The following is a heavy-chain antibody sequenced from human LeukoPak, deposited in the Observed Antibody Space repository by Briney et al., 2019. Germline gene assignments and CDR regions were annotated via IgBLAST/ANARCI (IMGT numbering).Heavy chain of an antibody. V-gene: IGHV1-69*06. J-gene: IGHJ4*02. Sequence: ASVKVPCKSSGGTFSSYGIRWVRQPPGQGLEWMGGIISIFGTANYAQKFQGRVTITADKSTSTAYMELSSLRSEDTAVYYCASVGGSELTDPTHYWGQGTLVTVSS. CDR3: ASVGGSELTDPTHY. CDR1: GGTFSSYG. D-gene: IGHD3-10*01. CDR2: IISIFGTA.